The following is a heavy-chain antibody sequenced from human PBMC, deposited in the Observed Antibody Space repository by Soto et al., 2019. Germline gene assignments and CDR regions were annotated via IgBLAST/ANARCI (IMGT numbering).Heavy chain of an antibody. CDR2: IYWDDDK. D-gene: IGHD2-21*02. CDR1: AFSLSTNRVG. CDR3: IQSRCGGDCLQSYASYYYYGMDV. J-gene: IGHJ6*02. V-gene: IGHV2-5*02. Sequence: SGPELGNPKQSLTLNCTFWAFSLSTNRVGVGWIRQPPGKALEWLALIYWDDDKRYSPSLRSRLTITKDTSKNQVVLTMTNMDPVDTATFYCIQSRCGGDCLQSYASYYYYGMDVWGQGTTVTVS.